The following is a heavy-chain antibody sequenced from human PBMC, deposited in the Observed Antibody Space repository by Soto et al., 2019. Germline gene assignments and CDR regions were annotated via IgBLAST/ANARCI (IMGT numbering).Heavy chain of an antibody. J-gene: IGHJ6*03. CDR1: GGSFSGYY. V-gene: IGHV4-34*01. D-gene: IGHD1-26*01. CDR3: ARASTGAAYYYYYMDV. Sequence: QVQLQQWGAGLLKPSETLSLTCAVYGGSFSGYYLSWIRQPPGKGLEWIGEINHSGSTNYNPSLKSRVTISVDTSKNRFSLKLSSVTAADTAVYYCARASTGAAYYYYYMDVWGKGTTVTVSS. CDR2: INHSGST.